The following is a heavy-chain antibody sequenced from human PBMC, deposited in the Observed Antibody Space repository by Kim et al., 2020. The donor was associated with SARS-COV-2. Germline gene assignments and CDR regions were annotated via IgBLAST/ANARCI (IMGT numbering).Heavy chain of an antibody. Sequence: SETLSLTCAVSGGSISSSNNYWGWIRQPPGKGLEWIGSVYYSGSTYYNPSLKSRVTISVDTSKNQFSLKLNSMTAADTAVYYCAGDRRYCSGGSCWETYNWFDPWGQGTLVTVSS. J-gene: IGHJ5*02. CDR3: AGDRRYCSGGSCWETYNWFDP. CDR1: GGSISSSNNY. V-gene: IGHV4-39*01. D-gene: IGHD2-15*01. CDR2: VYYSGST.